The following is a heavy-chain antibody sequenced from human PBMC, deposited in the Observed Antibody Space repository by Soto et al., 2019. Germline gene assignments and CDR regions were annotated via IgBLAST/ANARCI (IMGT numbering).Heavy chain of an antibody. CDR1: GFTFGSYT. Sequence: EEQLVESGGAVVQPGGSLRLSCEASGFTFGSYTMHWVRQAPGKGLEWVSLISWNGGSSFYADSVKGRFTISRDNSRDPLYLKMNRRRPEDSALYYCAKNIEGDGSGGGDVWGHGTTVTVSS. CDR3: AKNIEGDGSGGGDV. CDR2: ISWNGGSS. J-gene: IGHJ6*02. V-gene: IGHV3-43*01. D-gene: IGHD3-10*01.